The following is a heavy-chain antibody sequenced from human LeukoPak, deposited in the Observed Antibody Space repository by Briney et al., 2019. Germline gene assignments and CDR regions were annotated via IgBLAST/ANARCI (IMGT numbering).Heavy chain of an antibody. CDR2: MYHSGST. CDR3: ARQDCSGGTCYFPPEWFDP. CDR1: GYSISSAYY. J-gene: IGHJ5*02. D-gene: IGHD2-15*01. V-gene: IGHV4-38-2*02. Sequence: SETLSLTCSVSGYSISSAYYWGWIRQPPGKGLEWIGTMYHSGSTNYNPSLKSRVTISVDTSKNQFSLKLSSVTAADTAVYYCARQDCSGGTCYFPPEWFDPWGQGTLVTVSS.